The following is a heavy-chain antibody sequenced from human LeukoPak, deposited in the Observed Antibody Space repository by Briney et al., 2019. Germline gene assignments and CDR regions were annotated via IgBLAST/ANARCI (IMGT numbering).Heavy chain of an antibody. CDR1: GFTFSSYA. D-gene: IGHD1-1*01. Sequence: GGSLRLSCAASGFTFSSYAMGWVRQAPGKGLEWASAIGGSGSSTYYADSVKGRFTISRDNSKNTLYLQMSSLRAEDTAVYYCAKESPGDYDYWGQGTLVTVSS. V-gene: IGHV3-23*01. CDR3: AKESPGDYDY. J-gene: IGHJ4*02. CDR2: IGGSGSST.